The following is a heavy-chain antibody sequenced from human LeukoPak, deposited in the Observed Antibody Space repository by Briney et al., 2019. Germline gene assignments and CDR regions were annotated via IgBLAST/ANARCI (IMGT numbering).Heavy chain of an antibody. CDR1: GFTFSSYA. D-gene: IGHD3-22*01. Sequence: PGGSLRLSCAASGFTFSSYAMSWVRQAPGKGLEWVSAISGSGGSTYYADSVKGRYTISRDNSKNTLYLQMNSLRDEDTAVYYCAKDRAPYYDSSGYGYWGQGTLVTVSS. CDR3: AKDRAPYYDSSGYGY. CDR2: ISGSGGST. V-gene: IGHV3-23*01. J-gene: IGHJ4*02.